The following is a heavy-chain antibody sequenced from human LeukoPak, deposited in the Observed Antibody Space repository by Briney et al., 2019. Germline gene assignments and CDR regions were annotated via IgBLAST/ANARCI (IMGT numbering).Heavy chain of an antibody. D-gene: IGHD2-2*01. CDR1: GGSISSYY. V-gene: IGHV4-59*01. CDR3: ARDTIPYYFDY. Sequence: TSETLSLTCTVSGGSISSYYWIWIRQPPGKGLEWIGYIYYSGSTNYNHSLKSRVTISVDTSKNQFSLKLSSVTAADTAVYYSARDTIPYYFDYWGQGTLVTVSS. J-gene: IGHJ4*02. CDR2: IYYSGST.